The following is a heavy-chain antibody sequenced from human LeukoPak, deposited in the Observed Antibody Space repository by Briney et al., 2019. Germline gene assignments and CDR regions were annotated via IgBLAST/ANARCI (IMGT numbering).Heavy chain of an antibody. CDR1: GGTFSSYA. CDR3: ARDRSYYGSGSYGVIGD. J-gene: IGHJ4*02. CDR2: INPNSGGT. V-gene: IGHV1-2*02. D-gene: IGHD3-10*01. Sequence: GASVKVSCKASGGTFSSYAISWVRQAPGQGLEWMGWINPNSGGTNYAQKFQGRVTMTRDTSISTAYMELSRLRSDDTAVYYCARDRSYYGSGSYGVIGDWGQGTLVTVSS.